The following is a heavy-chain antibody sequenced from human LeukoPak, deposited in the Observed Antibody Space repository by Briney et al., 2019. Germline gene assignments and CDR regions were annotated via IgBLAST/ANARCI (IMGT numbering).Heavy chain of an antibody. CDR2: VYYSGST. Sequence: SETPSLTCTVSGASINSGGHYWSWIRQHPGKGLEWIGYVYYSGSTYYNPSLNPSLKSRVTISLNTSKNQFSLNLTSVTAADTAVYYCARVAIAAGGTGIDSWGQGTLVTVSS. V-gene: IGHV4-31*03. J-gene: IGHJ4*02. D-gene: IGHD6-13*01. CDR1: GASINSGGHY. CDR3: ARVAIAAGGTGIDS.